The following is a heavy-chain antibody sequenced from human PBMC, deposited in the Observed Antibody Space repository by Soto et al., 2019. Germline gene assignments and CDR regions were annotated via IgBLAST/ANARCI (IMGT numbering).Heavy chain of an antibody. V-gene: IGHV3-30*18. CDR2: ISYDGSNK. Sequence: PGGSLRLSCAASGFTFSNAWMSWVRQAPGKGLEWVAVISYDGSNKYYADSVKGRFTISRDNSKNTLYLQMNSLRAEDTAVYYCAKDLMAPYYDFWSGYPTWYYYGMDVWGQGTTVT. J-gene: IGHJ6*02. CDR1: GFTFSNAW. CDR3: AKDLMAPYYDFWSGYPTWYYYGMDV. D-gene: IGHD3-3*01.